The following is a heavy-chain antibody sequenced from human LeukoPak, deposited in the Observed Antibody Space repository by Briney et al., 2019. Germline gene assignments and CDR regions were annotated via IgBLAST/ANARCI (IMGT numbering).Heavy chain of an antibody. D-gene: IGHD2-15*01. J-gene: IGHJ4*02. CDR2: INHSGST. CDR3: ARLGWWDS. Sequence: SETLSLTCAVYGGSFSGYYWSWIRQPPGKGLEWIGEINHSGSTNYNPSLKSRVTISVDTSKNQFSLKLSSVTAADTAVYYCARLGWWDSWGQGTLVTVSS. CDR1: GGSFSGYY. V-gene: IGHV4-34*01.